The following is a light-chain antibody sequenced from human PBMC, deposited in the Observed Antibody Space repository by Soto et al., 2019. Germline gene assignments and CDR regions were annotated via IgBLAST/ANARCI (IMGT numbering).Light chain of an antibody. CDR3: QHYYSSPLT. CDR2: WAS. CDR1: QSVLSSSNNKNY. Sequence: DIVMTQSPDSLAVPLVERATINCKSSQSVLSSSNNKNYLAWYQQKPGQPPKVVIYWASTRGSGVPDRFSGSGSGTDFTLTISSLQAEDVAVYYCQHYYSSPLTFGGGTK. V-gene: IGKV4-1*01. J-gene: IGKJ4*01.